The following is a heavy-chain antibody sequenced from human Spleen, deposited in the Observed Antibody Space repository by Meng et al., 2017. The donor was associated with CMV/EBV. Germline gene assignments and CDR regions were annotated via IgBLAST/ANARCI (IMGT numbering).Heavy chain of an antibody. CDR2: IYYSGQT. J-gene: IGHJ4*02. D-gene: IGHD1-7*01. V-gene: IGHV4-39*07. CDR3: AGIEDNWNYALSY. Sequence: VSGGSIGRIAYYWAWIRQPPGKVLEWIGHIYYSGQTYYNPSLKSRLSMSIDTAKRQFSLNLGSVNAADSAVYFCAGIEDNWNYALSYWGQGILVTVSS. CDR1: GGSIGRIAYY.